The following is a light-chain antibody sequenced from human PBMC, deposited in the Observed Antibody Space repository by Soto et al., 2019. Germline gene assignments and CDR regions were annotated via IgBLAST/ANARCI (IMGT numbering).Light chain of an antibody. CDR2: AAS. Sequence: EIVMTQSPATLSVSPGERATLSCRASQSVRSNLAWYRQKPGQAPRLLIYAASTRATDVPARFSGGGSETEFTLTISSLQSEDFAVYFCQQYNIWPLWTFGQGTKVDIK. CDR1: QSVRSN. J-gene: IGKJ1*01. V-gene: IGKV3-15*01. CDR3: QQYNIWPLWT.